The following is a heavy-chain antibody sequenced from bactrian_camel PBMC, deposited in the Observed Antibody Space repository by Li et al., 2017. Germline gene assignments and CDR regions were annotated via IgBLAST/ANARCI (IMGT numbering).Heavy chain of an antibody. D-gene: IGHD2*01. Sequence: VQLVESGGGSVQPGGSLTLSCAASGQMYDTTYCMGWFRQAPGKEREVVAAIFTAAGDTHYAASVKGRFTISRDNTKNTVALQMNSLKPEDTAIYYCASQRTWSREACEVWSSYTFWGQGTQVTVS. CDR1: GQMYDTTYC. V-gene: IGHV3S53*01. CDR2: IFTAAGDT. CDR3: ASQRTWSREACEVWSSYTF. J-gene: IGHJ4*01.